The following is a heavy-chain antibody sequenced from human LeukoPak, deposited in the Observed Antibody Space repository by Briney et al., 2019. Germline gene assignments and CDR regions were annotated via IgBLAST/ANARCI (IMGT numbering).Heavy chain of an antibody. V-gene: IGHV2-5*01. CDR3: AHRGVVREKYFLQ. Sequence: ESGPTLVKPTQTLTLTCTLSGFSLSRNTVGVGWIRQPPGGALEWLASIYWNDNKRYRPSLRDRVTITKDTSKNQVVLTLTNMDPVDTATYYCAHRGVVREKYFLQWGQGTLVIVS. CDR2: IYWNDNK. D-gene: IGHD3-10*01. CDR1: GFSLSRNTVG. J-gene: IGHJ1*01.